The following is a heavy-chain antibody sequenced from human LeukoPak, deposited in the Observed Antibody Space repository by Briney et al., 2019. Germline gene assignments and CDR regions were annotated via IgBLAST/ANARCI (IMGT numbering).Heavy chain of an antibody. J-gene: IGHJ4*02. CDR3: AREGDPDGYITYFDY. Sequence: SETLSLTCTVSGGSISSYYWSWLRQPPGKGLEWIGYIYYSGSTNYNPSLKSRVTISVDTSKNQFSLKLSSVTAADTAVYYCAREGDPDGYITYFDYWGQGTLVTVSS. CDR2: IYYSGST. D-gene: IGHD5-24*01. CDR1: GGSISSYY. V-gene: IGHV4-59*01.